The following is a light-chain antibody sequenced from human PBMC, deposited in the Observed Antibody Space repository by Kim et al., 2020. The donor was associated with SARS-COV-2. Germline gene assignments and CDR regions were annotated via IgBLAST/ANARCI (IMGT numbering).Light chain of an antibody. CDR1: SLRSFY. Sequence: SSELTQDSAVSVALGQTVRSTCQGDSLRSFYATWYQQKPGQAPILVIYGKNNRHSGIPDRFSGSSSGNTASLTITGTQAGDEADYYCNSRDSNDNVVFGGGTQLTVL. V-gene: IGLV3-19*01. J-gene: IGLJ2*01. CDR3: NSRDSNDNVV. CDR2: GKN.